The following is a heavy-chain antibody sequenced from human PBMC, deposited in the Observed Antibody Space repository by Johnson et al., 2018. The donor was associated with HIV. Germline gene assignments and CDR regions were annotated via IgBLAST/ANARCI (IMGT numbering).Heavy chain of an antibody. D-gene: IGHD1-26*01. Sequence: QMMLVESGGGVVQPGRSLRLSCAASAFTFSSYAMHWVRQAPGKGLEWVAVISYDASNKYYADSVTGRFTISRDNSKNTLYLQMNSLRPEDTAVYYCARGRGIVGPQQVALDIWGLGTMVTVSS. CDR1: AFTFSSYA. CDR2: ISYDASNK. CDR3: ARGRGIVGPQQVALDI. V-gene: IGHV3-30*04. J-gene: IGHJ3*02.